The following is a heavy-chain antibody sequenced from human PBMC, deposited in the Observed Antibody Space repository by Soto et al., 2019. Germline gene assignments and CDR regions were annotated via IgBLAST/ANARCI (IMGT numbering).Heavy chain of an antibody. J-gene: IGHJ6*02. Sequence: GASVKVSCKASGGTFSSYAISWVRQAPGQGLEWMGGIIPIFGTANYAQKFQGRVTITADESTSTAYMELSSLRSEDTAVYYCARDRGGSPGDYDDSAYYYYGMDVWGQGTTVTVSS. CDR2: IIPIFGTA. D-gene: IGHD4-17*01. CDR1: GGTFSSYA. V-gene: IGHV1-69*13. CDR3: ARDRGGSPGDYDDSAYYYYGMDV.